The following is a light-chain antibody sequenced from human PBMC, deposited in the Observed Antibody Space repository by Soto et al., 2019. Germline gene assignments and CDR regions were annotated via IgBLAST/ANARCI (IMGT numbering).Light chain of an antibody. CDR1: QSISSY. CDR2: AAS. V-gene: IGKV1-39*01. J-gene: IGKJ1*01. Sequence: DIQMTQSPSSLSASVGDRVTITCRASQSISSYLNWYQQKPGKAPKLLIYAASSLQSGVPSRFSGSGSGTDFTLTISSLQPEDFATYYGQQSYSTLGTFGQGTKVEIK. CDR3: QQSYSTLGT.